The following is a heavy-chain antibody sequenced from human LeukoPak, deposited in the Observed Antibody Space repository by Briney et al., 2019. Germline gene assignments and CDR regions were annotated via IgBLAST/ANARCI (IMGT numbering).Heavy chain of an antibody. CDR2: IKQDGSNK. D-gene: IGHD5-12*01. Sequence: GGSLRLSCAASGFTFSSYWMTWVRQAPGKGLEWVAKIKQDGSNKYYVASVKGRFTISRDNAKNSLYLQMSSLRAEDTAVYYCAGYSAYDYYQFDYWGQGTLVTVSS. V-gene: IGHV3-7*01. J-gene: IGHJ4*02. CDR1: GFTFSSYW. CDR3: AGYSAYDYYQFDY.